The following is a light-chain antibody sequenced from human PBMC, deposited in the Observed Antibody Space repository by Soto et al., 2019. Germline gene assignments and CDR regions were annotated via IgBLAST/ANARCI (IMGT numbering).Light chain of an antibody. CDR2: GNI. CDR1: SSNIGAGYD. Sequence: QSVLTQPPSVSGAPGQRVTISCTGSSSNIGAGYDVHWYQQLPGTAPKLLIYGNINRPSGVPDRFSGSKSGTSASLAITGRQDDDEADYYCQSYDSSLSGSQVFGTGTKVTVL. J-gene: IGLJ1*01. CDR3: QSYDSSLSGSQV. V-gene: IGLV1-40*01.